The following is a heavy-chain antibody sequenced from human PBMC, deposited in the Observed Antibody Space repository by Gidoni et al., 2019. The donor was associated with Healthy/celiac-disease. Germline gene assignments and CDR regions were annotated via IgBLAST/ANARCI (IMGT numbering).Heavy chain of an antibody. Sequence: QLQLQESGPGLVKPSENLSLTCTVPGGSISSSSDYWGWIRQPPGKGLEWIGSIYYSGSTYYNPSLKSRVTISVDTSKNQFSLKLSSVTAADTAVYYCARRLRYFDWLPDDAFDIWGQGTMVTVSS. CDR3: ARRLRYFDWLPDDAFDI. D-gene: IGHD3-9*01. CDR2: IYYSGST. V-gene: IGHV4-39*01. CDR1: GGSISSSSDY. J-gene: IGHJ3*02.